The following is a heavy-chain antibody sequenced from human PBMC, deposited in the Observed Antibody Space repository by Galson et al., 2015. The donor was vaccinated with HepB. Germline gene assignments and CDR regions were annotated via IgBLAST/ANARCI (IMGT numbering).Heavy chain of an antibody. CDR2: INAGNGNT. Sequence: SVKVSCKASGYTFTSYAMHWVRQAPGQRLEWMGWINAGNGNTKYSQKFQGRVTITRDTSASTAYMELSSLRSEDTAVYYCARDPNDFWSGWYFDYWGQGTLVTVSS. CDR3: ARDPNDFWSGWYFDY. J-gene: IGHJ4*02. D-gene: IGHD3-3*01. CDR1: GYTFTSYA. V-gene: IGHV1-3*01.